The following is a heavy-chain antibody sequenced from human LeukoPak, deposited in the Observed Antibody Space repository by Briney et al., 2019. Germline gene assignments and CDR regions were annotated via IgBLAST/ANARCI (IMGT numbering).Heavy chain of an antibody. D-gene: IGHD3-22*01. Sequence: SETLSLTCTVSGGSISSGDYYWSWIRQPPGTGLEWIGDIYHSGRTYYNPSLKSRVAISIDTSKNQFSLRLRSMTAADTAVFYCARRRYYDSTGYFEWGRGTLVTVSS. CDR3: ARRRYYDSTGYFE. V-gene: IGHV4-39*01. CDR1: GGSISSGDYY. CDR2: IYHSGRT. J-gene: IGHJ1*01.